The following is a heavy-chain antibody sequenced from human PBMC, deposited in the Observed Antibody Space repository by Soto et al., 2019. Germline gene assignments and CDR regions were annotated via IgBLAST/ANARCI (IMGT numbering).Heavy chain of an antibody. CDR2: FDPEDGET. CDR3: ATDQRSSSLNYYYYGMDV. V-gene: IGHV1-24*01. D-gene: IGHD6-6*01. Sequence: WASVKVSCKVSGYTLTELSMHWVRQAPGKGLEWMGGFDPEDGETIYAQKFQGRVTMTEDTSTDTAYMELSSLRSEDTAVYYCATDQRSSSLNYYYYGMDVWGQGXTVTVS. J-gene: IGHJ6*02. CDR1: GYTLTELS.